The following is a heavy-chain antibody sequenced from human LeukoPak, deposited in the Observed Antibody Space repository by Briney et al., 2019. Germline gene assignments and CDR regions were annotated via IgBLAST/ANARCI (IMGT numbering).Heavy chain of an antibody. D-gene: IGHD6-13*01. J-gene: IGHJ6*02. CDR2: IYYSGST. V-gene: IGHV4-61*05. CDR3: ARHGYPYSSSWSGYYYYYGMDV. Sequence: SETLSLTCAVSGGSISSSSYYWGWVRQPPGTGLEWLGYIYYSGSTNYNPSLKSRVTTSVDTSKNQYSLKLSSVTAADTAVYYCARHGYPYSSSWSGYYYYYGMDVWGQGTTVTVSS. CDR1: GGSISSSSYY.